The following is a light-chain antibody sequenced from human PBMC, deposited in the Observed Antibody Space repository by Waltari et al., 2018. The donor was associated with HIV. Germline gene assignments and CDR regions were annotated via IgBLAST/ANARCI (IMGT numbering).Light chain of an antibody. Sequence: QSALTQPASVSGSPGQSIVLPCTGSSSAIGYYDSLSWYQQYPGHAPKALIYEVTSRPSGTSSRFSGSKSATTAFLAISKLQTDDEADYFCSSYTRRGTVVFGGGTRLTVL. J-gene: IGLJ2*01. CDR3: SSYTRRGTVV. CDR1: SSAIGYYDS. CDR2: EVT. V-gene: IGLV2-14*01.